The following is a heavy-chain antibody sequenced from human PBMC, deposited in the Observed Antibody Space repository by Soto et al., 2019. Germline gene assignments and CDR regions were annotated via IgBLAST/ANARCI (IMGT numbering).Heavy chain of an antibody. J-gene: IGHJ6*02. CDR1: GFTFDDYA. V-gene: IGHV3-9*01. CDR3: AKDMGSSSWYGDYYYGMDV. D-gene: IGHD6-13*01. CDR2: ISWNSGSI. Sequence: SLRLSCAASGFTFDDYAMHWVRQAPGKGLEWVSGISWNSGSIGYADSVKGRFTISRDNAKNSLYLQMNSLRAEDTALYYCAKDMGSSSWYGDYYYGMDVWGQGTTVTVSS.